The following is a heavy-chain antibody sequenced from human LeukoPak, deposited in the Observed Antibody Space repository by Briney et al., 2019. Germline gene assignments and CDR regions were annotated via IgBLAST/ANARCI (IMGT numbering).Heavy chain of an antibody. CDR3: ARIQRGVVNAFDI. V-gene: IGHV1-46*01. D-gene: IGHD3-16*02. CDR1: GYTLTNYY. J-gene: IGHJ3*02. CDR2: INPSGGTT. Sequence: GASVKVSCKASGYTLTNYYMHGVRQAAGQGLEWMGLINPSGGTTSYAQKFQGRVTMTRETSTSTVYMELSSLRSEDTAVYFCARIQRGVVNAFDIWGQGTMVTVSS.